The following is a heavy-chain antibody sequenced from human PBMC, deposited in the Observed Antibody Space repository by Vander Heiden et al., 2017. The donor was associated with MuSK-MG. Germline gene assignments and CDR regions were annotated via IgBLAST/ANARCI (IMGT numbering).Heavy chain of an antibody. V-gene: IGHV3-49*04. D-gene: IGHD6-13*01. Sequence: EVQLVESGGGLVRPGRSLRLSCTASGFPFGDSAMSWVRQAPGKGLEWVGFIRSKAYGGTTEYAASVKGRFTISRDDSKSIAYLQMNSLKTEDTAVYYCTRTVGEQQLVLDYYYGMDVWGQGTTVTVSS. CDR3: TRTVGEQQLVLDYYYGMDV. J-gene: IGHJ6*02. CDR2: IRSKAYGGTT. CDR1: GFPFGDSA.